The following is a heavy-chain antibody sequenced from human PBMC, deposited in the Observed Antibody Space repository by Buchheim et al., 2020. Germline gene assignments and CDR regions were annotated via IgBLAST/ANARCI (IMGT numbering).Heavy chain of an antibody. Sequence: EVQLVQSGAEMKKPGEFLKISCKGSGYNFDTSWIGWVRQMPGKGLEWMGNIYPRDSEIRYGPSFPGQVTISADRSINTAYLQWSSLKASDTAMYYCAGQGSTITRWFDSWGQGTL. V-gene: IGHV5-51*01. CDR3: AGQGSTITRWFDS. D-gene: IGHD4-11*01. CDR2: IYPRDSEI. J-gene: IGHJ5*01. CDR1: GYNFDTSW.